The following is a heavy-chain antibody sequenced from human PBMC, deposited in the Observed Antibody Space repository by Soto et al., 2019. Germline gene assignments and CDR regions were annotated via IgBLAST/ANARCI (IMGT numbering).Heavy chain of an antibody. V-gene: IGHV3-73*02. D-gene: IGHD3-3*01. Sequence: EMQLVESGGGSVQPGGSLKLSYAASGFTFSGSVVYWVRQASGKGLEWVGRIRSKANNYATDYTASVKGRFAISRDDAQNTAHLQMNSLKIEDTAVYYCTSGSGFAYWGQGTLVTVSS. J-gene: IGHJ4*02. CDR1: GFTFSGSV. CDR3: TSGSGFAY. CDR2: IRSKANNYAT.